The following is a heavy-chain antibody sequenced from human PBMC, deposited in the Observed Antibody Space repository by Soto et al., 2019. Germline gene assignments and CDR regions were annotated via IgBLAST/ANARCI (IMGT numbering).Heavy chain of an antibody. CDR3: AAQWPVDYGDQPHYYYYYGMDV. D-gene: IGHD4-17*01. Sequence: SVKVSCKASGFTFTSSAMQWVRQARGQRLEWIGWIVVGSGNTNYAQKFQERVTITRDMSTSTAYMELSSLRSEDTAVYYCAAQWPVDYGDQPHYYYYYGMDVWGQGTTVTVSS. V-gene: IGHV1-58*02. CDR2: IVVGSGNT. J-gene: IGHJ6*02. CDR1: GFTFTSSA.